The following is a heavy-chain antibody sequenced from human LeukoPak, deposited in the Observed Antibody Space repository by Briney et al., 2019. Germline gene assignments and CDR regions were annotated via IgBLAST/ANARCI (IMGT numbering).Heavy chain of an antibody. CDR3: AREAYCSSTSCFASGVRGRDPYAFDI. V-gene: IGHV1-2*02. CDR2: ININRGGK. J-gene: IGHJ3*02. Sequence: ASVKDSLKATGYTFPGYLMYWVRQAPGKGLERMGWININRGGKNFVQKFLGRVTITRDTSISTAYMELSRLRSDDTAVYYCAREAYCSSTSCFASGVRGRDPYAFDIWGQGTMVSVSS. CDR1: GYTFPGYL. D-gene: IGHD2-2*01.